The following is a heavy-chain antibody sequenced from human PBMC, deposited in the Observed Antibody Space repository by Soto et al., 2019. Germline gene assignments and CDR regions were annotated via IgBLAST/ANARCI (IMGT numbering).Heavy chain of an antibody. CDR3: ARGLDQPPVGLYFDT. Sequence: QVQLVQSGAEVKNPGSSVKVSCKTSGGTFNSYLIDWVRQAPGQGLEWMGGIIPAFGPAKYAQKFQGRVTITADKSTTTDYMELRTLTSEDTAVYYCARGLDQPPVGLYFDTWGQGTLVTVSS. CDR2: IIPAFGPA. J-gene: IGHJ4*02. V-gene: IGHV1-69*06. D-gene: IGHD2-2*01. CDR1: GGTFNSYL.